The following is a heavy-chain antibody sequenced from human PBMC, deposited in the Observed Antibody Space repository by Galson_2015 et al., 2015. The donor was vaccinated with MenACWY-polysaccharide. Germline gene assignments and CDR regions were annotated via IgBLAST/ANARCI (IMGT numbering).Heavy chain of an antibody. V-gene: IGHV3-74*01. J-gene: IGHJ3*01. CDR1: EFTFSRYW. Sequence: SLRLSCAASEFTFSRYWMNWVRQAPGKGLVWVSRIDSDGSSTSYADSVKGRFTISRDNAKNTLYLQMNSLRAEDTAVYYCAVHCSSPRCYSPLSRLWGQGTMVTVSS. CDR3: AVHCSSPRCYSPLSRL. CDR2: IDSDGSST. D-gene: IGHD2-2*01.